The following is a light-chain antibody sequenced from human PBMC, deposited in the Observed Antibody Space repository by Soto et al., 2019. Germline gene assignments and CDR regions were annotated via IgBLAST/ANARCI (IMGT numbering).Light chain of an antibody. CDR1: QSVSFN. J-gene: IGKJ4*01. V-gene: IGKV3D-15*01. Sequence: EIVMTQSPATLSVSPGERATLSCRASQSVSFNLAWYQQKPGQAPRLLIYDASTRATGIPARFSGSGSGTEFTLTISSLQSKDFAVYYCQQYNNWHPLTFGGGTKVEIK. CDR3: QQYNNWHPLT. CDR2: DAS.